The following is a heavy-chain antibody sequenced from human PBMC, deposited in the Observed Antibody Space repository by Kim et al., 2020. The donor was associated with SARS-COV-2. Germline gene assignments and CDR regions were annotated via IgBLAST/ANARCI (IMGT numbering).Heavy chain of an antibody. Sequence: WGSLRLSCAASGFTFSSYGMHWVRQAPGKGLEWVAVIWYDGSNKYYADSVKGRFTISRDNSKNMLYLQMNSLRAEDTALYYCAREGPDARIEAVGPGYWGQGTLVTVFS. CDR2: IWYDGSNK. V-gene: IGHV3-33*01. J-gene: IGHJ4*02. CDR3: AREGPDARIEAVGPGY. D-gene: IGHD6-13*01. CDR1: GFTFSSYG.